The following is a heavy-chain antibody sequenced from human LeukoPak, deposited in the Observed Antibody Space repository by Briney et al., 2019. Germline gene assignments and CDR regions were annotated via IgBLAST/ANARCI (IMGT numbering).Heavy chain of an antibody. CDR2: IKQDGSEK. CDR1: GFTFSSYW. Sequence: GGSLRLSCAASGFTFSSYWMSWVRQAPGKGLEWVANIKQDGSEKYYVDSVKGRFTISRDNAKNSLYLQMNSLRAEDTAVYYCARVETYYYDSSGYDYWGQGTLVTVSS. D-gene: IGHD3-22*01. J-gene: IGHJ4*02. CDR3: ARVETYYYDSSGYDY. V-gene: IGHV3-7*01.